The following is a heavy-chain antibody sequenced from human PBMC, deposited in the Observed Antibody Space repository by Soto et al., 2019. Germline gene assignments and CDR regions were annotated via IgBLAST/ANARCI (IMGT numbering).Heavy chain of an antibody. CDR1: GGSISSNY. CDR3: ARDPYSSSHGSLRGGYGMDV. V-gene: IGHV4-59*01. Sequence: QVQLQESGPGLVKPSETLSLTCSVSGGSISSNYWSWIRQPPGKGLEWIGYVYYSGSTNYNPSLKSRVTTSPDTAKNQFSLKLSTVPAADTAVYYCARDPYSSSHGSLRGGYGMDVWGQGTTVTVSS. D-gene: IGHD6-13*01. J-gene: IGHJ6*02. CDR2: VYYSGST.